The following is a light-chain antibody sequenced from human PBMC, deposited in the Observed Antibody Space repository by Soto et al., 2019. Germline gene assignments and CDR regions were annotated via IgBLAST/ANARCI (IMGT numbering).Light chain of an antibody. J-gene: IGKJ5*01. Sequence: EIVLTQSPATLSLSPGERATLSCRASQSVSSYLAWYQQKPGQAPSLLIYDASNRATGIPARFSGSGSGTDFTLTISSLDPEDFAVYYCQQRGSCPITFGQGTRLEIK. CDR2: DAS. CDR1: QSVSSY. V-gene: IGKV3-11*01. CDR3: QQRGSCPIT.